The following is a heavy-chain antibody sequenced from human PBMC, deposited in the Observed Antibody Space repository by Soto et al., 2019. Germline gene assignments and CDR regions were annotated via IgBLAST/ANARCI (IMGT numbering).Heavy chain of an antibody. CDR1: GYSFTDYG. J-gene: IGHJ5*02. V-gene: IGHV1-18*04. Sequence: QVQLVQSGAEVKKPGASVKVSCKASGYSFTDYGITWVRQAPGQGVEYMGWISVYNGNTNFAQKFQGRVTMTRDTSTPTAHMELRRLRSHDTAVFYCPIFQLEPAASWFDPWGQGTLVTVSS. CDR3: PIFQLEPAASWFDP. CDR2: ISVYNGNT. D-gene: IGHD2-2*01.